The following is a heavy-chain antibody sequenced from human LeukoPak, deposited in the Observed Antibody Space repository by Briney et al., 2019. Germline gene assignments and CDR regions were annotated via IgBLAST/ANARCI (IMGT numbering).Heavy chain of an antibody. J-gene: IGHJ6*02. CDR3: ARDTLYYYYYGMDV. CDR2: INHSGST. V-gene: IGHV4-34*01. CDR1: GGSFSGYY. Sequence: SETLSLTCAVYGGSFSGYYRSWIRQPPGKGLEWIGEINHSGSTNYNPSLKSRVTISVDTSKNQFSLKLSSVTAADTAVYYCARDTLYYYYYGMDVWGQGTTVTVSS. D-gene: IGHD2-15*01.